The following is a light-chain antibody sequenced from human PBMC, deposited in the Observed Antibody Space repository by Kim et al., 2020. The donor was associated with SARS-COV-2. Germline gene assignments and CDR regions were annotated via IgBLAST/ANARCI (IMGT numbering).Light chain of an antibody. V-gene: IGLV3-19*01. Sequence: SSELTQDPAVSVALGQTVRITCQGDSLRSYYATWYQQKPGQAPILVIYGKYNRPSGIPDRFSGSSSGNTASLTITGTQAGDEADYYCNSRDSNDNVVFGGGTKLT. J-gene: IGLJ2*01. CDR2: GKY. CDR1: SLRSYY. CDR3: NSRDSNDNVV.